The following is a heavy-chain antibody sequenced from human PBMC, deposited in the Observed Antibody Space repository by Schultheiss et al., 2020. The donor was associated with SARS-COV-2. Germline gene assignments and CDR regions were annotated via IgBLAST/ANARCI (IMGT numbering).Heavy chain of an antibody. CDR3: ARGGYCSSTSCSTSLNWFDP. Sequence: GESLKISCAASGFTFSSYAMHWVRQAPGKGLEWVAVISYDGSNKYYADSVKGRFTISRDNSKNTLYLQMNSLRAEDTAVYYCARGGYCSSTSCSTSLNWFDPWGQGTLVTVSS. J-gene: IGHJ5*02. D-gene: IGHD2-2*01. CDR1: GFTFSSYA. V-gene: IGHV3-30*01. CDR2: ISYDGSNK.